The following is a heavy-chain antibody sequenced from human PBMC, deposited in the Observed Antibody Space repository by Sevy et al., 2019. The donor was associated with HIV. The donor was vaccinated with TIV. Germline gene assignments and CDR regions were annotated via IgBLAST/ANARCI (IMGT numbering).Heavy chain of an antibody. CDR2: INWNGGST. J-gene: IGHJ4*02. Sequence: GGSLRLSCAASGFVFEDYGMNWVRQAPGKGLECVSGINWNGGSTGYADSVKGRFTISRDNAKNSLYLQMNSQRAEDTAIYYCAGERSCGGACYYFDSWGQGALVTVSS. V-gene: IGHV3-20*04. D-gene: IGHD2-21*01. CDR1: GFVFEDYG. CDR3: AGERSCGGACYYFDS.